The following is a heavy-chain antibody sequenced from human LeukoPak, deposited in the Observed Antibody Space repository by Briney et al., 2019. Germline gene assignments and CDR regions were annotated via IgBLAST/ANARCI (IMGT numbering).Heavy chain of an antibody. D-gene: IGHD3-22*01. J-gene: IGHJ3*02. Sequence: GGSLRLSCTASGFXFGDYAMSWFRQAPGKGLEWVGFIRSKAYGGTTEYAASVKGTFTISRDDSKSIAYLQMNSLKTEDTAVYYCTPKSSGDIWGQGTMVTVSS. CDR1: GFXFGDYA. V-gene: IGHV3-49*03. CDR3: TPKSSGDI. CDR2: IRSKAYGGTT.